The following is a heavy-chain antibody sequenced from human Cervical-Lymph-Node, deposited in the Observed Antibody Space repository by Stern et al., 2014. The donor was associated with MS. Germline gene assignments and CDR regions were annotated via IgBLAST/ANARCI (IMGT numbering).Heavy chain of an antibody. CDR3: ARDTSSPERSDW. J-gene: IGHJ4*02. V-gene: IGHV3-53*01. D-gene: IGHD1-1*01. CDR2: VPNVGSP. Sequence: EVQLVESGGGVIQPGGSLRLSCTASGFTVSRDYMTWVRQAPGTGLEWVTLVPNVGSPFYTDSVKGRFTISRDDSKNTVYLHMTSLRAEDTAMYYCARDTSSPERSDWWGQGTLVTVSS. CDR1: GFTVSRDY.